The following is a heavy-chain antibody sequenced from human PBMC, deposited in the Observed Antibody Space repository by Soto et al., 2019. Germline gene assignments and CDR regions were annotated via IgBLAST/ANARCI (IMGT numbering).Heavy chain of an antibody. V-gene: IGHV3-30*18. Sequence: GSLRLSCAASGFTFSSYGMHWVRQAPGKGLEWVAVISYDGSNKYYADSVKGRFTISRDNSKNTLYLQMNSLRAEDTAVYYCAKTSQDYYYYYGMDVWGQGTTVTVSS. J-gene: IGHJ6*02. CDR1: GFTFSSYG. CDR3: AKTSQDYYYYYGMDV. CDR2: ISYDGSNK.